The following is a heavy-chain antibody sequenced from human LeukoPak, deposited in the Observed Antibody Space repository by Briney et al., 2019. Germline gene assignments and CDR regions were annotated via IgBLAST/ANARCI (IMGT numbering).Heavy chain of an antibody. CDR1: GFTFSSYA. CDR3: AENRGEEWYSVDY. CDR2: ISSSGGTT. J-gene: IGHJ4*02. V-gene: IGHV3-23*01. Sequence: PGGSLRLSCAASGFTFSSYALSWVRQAPGKGLEWVSIISSSGGTTYYADSVKGRFTISKDNSKNTLYLQMNSLRAEDTAGYFCAENRGEEWYSVDYWGQGTLVTVSS. D-gene: IGHD3-3*01.